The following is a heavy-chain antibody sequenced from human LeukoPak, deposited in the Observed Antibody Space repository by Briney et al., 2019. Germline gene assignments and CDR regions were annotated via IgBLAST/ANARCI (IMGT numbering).Heavy chain of an antibody. CDR3: ARSGGVITVAPFDC. CDR2: IYNDGST. D-gene: IGHD4-23*01. Sequence: GGSLRLSCAASGFTVSSNYMSWVRQAPGKGLEWVSVIYNDGSTYYADSVKGRFTISRDNSKNTLLLQMNSLRAEDTAVYYCARSGGVITVAPFDCWGQGSLVTVS. V-gene: IGHV3-53*01. J-gene: IGHJ4*02. CDR1: GFTVSSNY.